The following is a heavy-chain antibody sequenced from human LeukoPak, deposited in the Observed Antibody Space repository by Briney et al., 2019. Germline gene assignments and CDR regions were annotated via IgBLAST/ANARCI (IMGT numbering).Heavy chain of an antibody. J-gene: IGHJ4*02. CDR1: GGTSSSYA. CDR2: IIPIFGTA. V-gene: IGHV1-69*13. Sequence: ASVKVSCKASGGTSSSYAISWVRQAPGQGLEWMGGIIPIFGTANYAQKFQGRVTITADESTSTAYMELSSLRSEDTAVYYCARGRPYGSGSYSDYWGQGTLVTVSS. CDR3: ARGRPYGSGSYSDY. D-gene: IGHD3-10*01.